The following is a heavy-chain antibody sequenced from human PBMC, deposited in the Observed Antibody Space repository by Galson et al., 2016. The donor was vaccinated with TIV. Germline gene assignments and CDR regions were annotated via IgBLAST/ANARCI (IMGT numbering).Heavy chain of an antibody. Sequence: SLRLSCAASGFTVSSNYMSWVRQAPGKGLEWVSITYTDDTTYYAQSVKGRFTISRDTSKNMLYLQMNSLRAEGTAFYYCATSTRPNDLDYSGQGILVTVSS. CDR1: GFTVSSNY. CDR2: TYTDDTT. J-gene: IGHJ4*02. D-gene: IGHD1-1*01. CDR3: ATSTRPNDLDY. V-gene: IGHV3-53*01.